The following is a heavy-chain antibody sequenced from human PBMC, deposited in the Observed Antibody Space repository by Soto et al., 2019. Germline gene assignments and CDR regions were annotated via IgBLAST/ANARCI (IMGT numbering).Heavy chain of an antibody. CDR3: AKKLGPSAFDL. J-gene: IGHJ2*01. D-gene: IGHD1-26*01. Sequence: QVQLVQSGAEVKKPGSSVKVSCKASGGTFSDYTITWLRQAPGQGLEWMGRIIPVLDLTNYAQKFQGRVTITADKSTTTSYMELSGPTSEYTAVYYCAKKLGPSAFDLWGRGTLVTVSS. V-gene: IGHV1-69*02. CDR1: GGTFSDYT. CDR2: IIPVLDLT.